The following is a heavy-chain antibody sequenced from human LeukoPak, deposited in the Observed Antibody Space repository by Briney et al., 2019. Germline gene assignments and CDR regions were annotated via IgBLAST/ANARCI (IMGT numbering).Heavy chain of an antibody. CDR3: ARNQSYGLFDY. V-gene: IGHV4-38-2*01. J-gene: IGHJ4*02. D-gene: IGHD5-18*01. CDR1: GYSISSGYY. CDR2: VYHSGST. Sequence: PSETLSLTCAVSGYSISSGYYWAWIRQPPGKGLEWIVTVYHSGSTYYNPSLKRRVTITVDTSKSQFSLKLSSGPAADTAVYYCARNQSYGLFDYWGQGTLVTVSS.